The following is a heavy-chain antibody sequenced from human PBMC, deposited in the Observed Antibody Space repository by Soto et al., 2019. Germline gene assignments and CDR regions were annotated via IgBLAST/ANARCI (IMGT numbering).Heavy chain of an antibody. CDR2: INHSGST. CDR3: ARGLGYSSSWYVY. J-gene: IGHJ4*02. Sequence: SETLSLTCAVYGGSFSGYYWSWIRQPPGKGLEWIGEINHSGSTNYNPSLKSRVTMSVDTSKNQFSLKLSSVTAADTAVYYCARGLGYSSSWYVYWGQGTLVTVSS. D-gene: IGHD6-13*01. V-gene: IGHV4-34*01. CDR1: GGSFSGYY.